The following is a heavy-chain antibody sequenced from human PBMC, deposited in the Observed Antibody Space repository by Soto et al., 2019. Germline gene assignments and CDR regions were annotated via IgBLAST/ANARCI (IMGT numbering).Heavy chain of an antibody. CDR1: GGTFSSYT. V-gene: IGHV1-69*04. Sequence: ASVKVSCKASGGTFSSYTISWVRQAPGQGLEWMGRIIPILGIANYAQKYQGRVTITADKSTSTAYMELSSLRSEDTAVYYCGREGLETPRPYYFDYWGQGTLVTVSS. J-gene: IGHJ4*02. CDR3: GREGLETPRPYYFDY. D-gene: IGHD6-6*01. CDR2: IIPILGIA.